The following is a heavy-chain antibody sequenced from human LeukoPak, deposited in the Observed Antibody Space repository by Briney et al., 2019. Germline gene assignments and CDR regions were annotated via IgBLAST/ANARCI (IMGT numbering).Heavy chain of an antibody. V-gene: IGHV3-23*01. D-gene: IGHD1-26*01. CDR2: ISGSGGST. CDR1: GFTFSSFW. CDR3: AKDPPSIVGVDY. Sequence: GGSLRLSCEVSGFTFSSFWMNWVRQAPGKGLEWVSAISGSGGSTYYADSVKGRFTISRDNSKNTLYLQMNSLRAEDTAVYYCAKDPPSIVGVDYWGQGTLVTVSS. J-gene: IGHJ4*02.